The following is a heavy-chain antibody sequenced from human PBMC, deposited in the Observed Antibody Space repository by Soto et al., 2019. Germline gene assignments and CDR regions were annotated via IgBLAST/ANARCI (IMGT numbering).Heavy chain of an antibody. CDR1: GGSIGTSAYY. CDR3: SRRAPEGFDP. J-gene: IGHJ5*02. Sequence: PSDTLSLTCVVSGGSIGTSAYYWGWIRQAPGKGLEWIGSINHSGNTYLSPSLKDRVTMSVDTSKNSFSLKLRSATAADTGLYYCSRRAPEGFDPWGQGTLVTVSS. V-gene: IGHV4-39*01. CDR2: INHSGNT.